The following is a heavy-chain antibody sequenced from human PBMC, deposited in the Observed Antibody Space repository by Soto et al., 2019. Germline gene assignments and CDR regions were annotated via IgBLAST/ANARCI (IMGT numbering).Heavy chain of an antibody. CDR2: ISYDGSNK. J-gene: IGHJ6*02. V-gene: IGHV3-30-3*01. CDR3: AREVDVGLLIDYYYGMDV. D-gene: IGHD2-8*01. Sequence: GGSLRLSCAASGFTFSSYAMHWVRQAPGKGLEWVAVISYDGSNKYYADSVKGRFTISRDNSKNTLYLQMNSLRAEDTAVYYCAREVDVGLLIDYYYGMDVWGQGTTVTVSS. CDR1: GFTFSSYA.